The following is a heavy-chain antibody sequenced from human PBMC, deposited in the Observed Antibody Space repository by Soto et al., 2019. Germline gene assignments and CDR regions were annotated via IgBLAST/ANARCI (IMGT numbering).Heavy chain of an antibody. CDR2: SKSKTDGGTT. V-gene: IGHV3-15*01. J-gene: IGHJ4*02. CDR1: GFTFSNAW. Sequence: EVQLVESGGGLVKPGGSLRLSCAASGFTFSNAWMSWVRQAPGKGREWVGRSKSKTDGGTTDYAAPVKGRFTISRDDSKNTLYLQMNSLKTEDTAVYYCTTAITTYDYWGQGTLVTVSS. D-gene: IGHD3-16*01. CDR3: TTAITTYDY.